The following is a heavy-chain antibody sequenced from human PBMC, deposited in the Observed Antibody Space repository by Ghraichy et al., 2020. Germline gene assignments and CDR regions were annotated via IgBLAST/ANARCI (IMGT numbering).Heavy chain of an antibody. CDR3: ARESTDYGGNSECFDY. J-gene: IGHJ4*02. CDR2: IYYSGST. Sequence: SETLSLTCTVSGGSISSGDYYWSWIRQPPGKGLEWIGYIYYSGSTYYNPSLKSRVTISVDTSKNQFSLKLSSVTAADTAVYYCARESTDYGGNSECFDYWGQGTLVTVSS. D-gene: IGHD4-23*01. CDR1: GGSISSGDYY. V-gene: IGHV4-30-4*01.